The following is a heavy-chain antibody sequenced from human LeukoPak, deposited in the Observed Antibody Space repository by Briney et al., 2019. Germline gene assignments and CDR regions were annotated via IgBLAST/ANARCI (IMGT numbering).Heavy chain of an antibody. V-gene: IGHV4-34*01. CDR3: ARAAAGTLKKNYYYYGMDV. J-gene: IGHJ6*02. D-gene: IGHD6-13*01. CDR2: INHSGST. Sequence: SETMSLTCAVYGGSFSGYYWSWIRQTPGKGLEWIGEINHSGSTNYNPSLKSRVTISVDTSKNQFSLKLSSVTAADTAVYYCARAAAGTLKKNYYYYGMDVWGQGTTVTVSS. CDR1: GGSFSGYY.